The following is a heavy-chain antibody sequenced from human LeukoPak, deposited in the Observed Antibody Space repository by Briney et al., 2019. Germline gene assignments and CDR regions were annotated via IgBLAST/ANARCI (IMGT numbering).Heavy chain of an antibody. CDR1: GFTFSSYS. V-gene: IGHV3-21*01. D-gene: IGHD3-22*01. Sequence: GGSLRLSCAASGFTFSSYSMNWVRQAPGKGLEWVSSISSSSSYIYYADSVKGRFTISRDNAKNSLYLQMNSLRAEDTAVYYCAREDSSGFNFDYWGQGTLVTVSS. CDR2: ISSSSSYI. J-gene: IGHJ4*02. CDR3: AREDSSGFNFDY.